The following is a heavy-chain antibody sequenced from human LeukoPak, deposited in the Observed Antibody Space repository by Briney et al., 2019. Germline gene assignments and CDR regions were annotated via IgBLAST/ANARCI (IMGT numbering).Heavy chain of an antibody. CDR2: IYYSGST. CDR3: ARGAGYCSSASCYTEGIDY. Sequence: SETLSLTCTVSGASISSSSYYWGWIRQPPGKGLEWIGSIYYSGSTYYNSSLKSRVTISLDTSKNQFSLKLSSVTAADTAVYYCARGAGYCSSASCYTEGIDYWGQGTLVTVSS. D-gene: IGHD2-2*02. J-gene: IGHJ4*02. CDR1: GASISSSSYY. V-gene: IGHV4-39*07.